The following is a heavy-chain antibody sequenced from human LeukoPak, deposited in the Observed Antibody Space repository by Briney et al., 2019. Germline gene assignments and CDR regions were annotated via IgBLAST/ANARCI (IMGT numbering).Heavy chain of an antibody. CDR3: ARLRGVLNKMRYYYYYMDV. CDR2: IKSKIDGGTI. CDR1: GFTFSNAW. V-gene: IGHV3-15*01. J-gene: IGHJ6*03. Sequence: GGSLRLSCTASGFTFSNAWMSWVRQAPGKGLEWVGRIKSKIDGGTIDYAGPVKGRFTISRDDSRNTVSLQMNSLKIEDTAVYYCARLRGVLNKMRYYYYYMDVWGTGTSVAISS. D-gene: IGHD3-10*01.